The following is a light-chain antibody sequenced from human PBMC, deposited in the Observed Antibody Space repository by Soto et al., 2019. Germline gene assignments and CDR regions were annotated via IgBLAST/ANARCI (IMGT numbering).Light chain of an antibody. Sequence: QSVLTQPASLSGSPGQSITISCTGTSSDVGGYNYVSWYQQHPGKAPKFMIYDVSNRPSGVSNRFSGSKPGNTASLTISGLQAEDEADYYCSSYTTSNTRQIVFGTGTKVTV. J-gene: IGLJ1*01. CDR2: DVS. CDR3: SSYTTSNTRQIV. CDR1: SSDVGGYNY. V-gene: IGLV2-14*01.